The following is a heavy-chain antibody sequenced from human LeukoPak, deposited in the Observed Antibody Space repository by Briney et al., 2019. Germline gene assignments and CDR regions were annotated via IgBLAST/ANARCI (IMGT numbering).Heavy chain of an antibody. Sequence: GGSLRLSCAVYGFTFRCYRMMWVRQAPGKGLEWVSSISSSSSHIYYADSVKGRFTIPRDNAKKSGSPQMSSLSAEDAAVYYCAREWEEYDLVFWDYWGQGIRVPVSS. D-gene: IGHD1-26*01. V-gene: IGHV3-21*01. CDR2: ISSSSSHI. J-gene: IGHJ4*02. CDR3: AREWEEYDLVFWDY. CDR1: GFTFRCYR.